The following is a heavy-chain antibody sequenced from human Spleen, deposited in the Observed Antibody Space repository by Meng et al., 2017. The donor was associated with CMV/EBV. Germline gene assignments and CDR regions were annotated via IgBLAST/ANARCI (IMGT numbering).Heavy chain of an antibody. J-gene: IGHJ6*02. D-gene: IGHD2-2*01. Sequence: SETLSLTCTVSGGSISSSSYYWGWIHQPPGKGLEWIGSIYYSGSTYYNPSLKSRVTISVDTSKNQFSLKLSSVTAADTAVYYCARGVRKYCSSTSCYNYYYGMDVWGQGTTVTVSS. V-gene: IGHV4-39*07. CDR1: GGSISSSSYY. CDR2: IYYSGST. CDR3: ARGVRKYCSSTSCYNYYYGMDV.